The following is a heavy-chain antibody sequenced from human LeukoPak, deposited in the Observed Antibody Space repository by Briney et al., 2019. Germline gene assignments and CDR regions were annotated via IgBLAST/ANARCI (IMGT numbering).Heavy chain of an antibody. D-gene: IGHD7-27*01. J-gene: IGHJ3*02. CDR2: IDPTDSYT. V-gene: IGHV5-10-1*01. Sequence: GGSLQISCQGSGYTFINYWISWVRQMPGKGLEWVGRIDPTDSYTNYSPSFQGHVSISADKSISTAYLQWSSLKGSDTAMYYCARLLTGDDAFDIWGQGTMVTVSS. CDR1: GYTFINYW. CDR3: ARLLTGDDAFDI.